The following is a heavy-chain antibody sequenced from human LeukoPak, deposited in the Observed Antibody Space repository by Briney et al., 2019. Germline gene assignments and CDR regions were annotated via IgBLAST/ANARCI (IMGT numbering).Heavy chain of an antibody. D-gene: IGHD3-22*01. J-gene: IGHJ3*02. CDR2: IWYDGSNK. CDR1: GFTFSSYG. V-gene: IGHV3-33*01. Sequence: GGSLRLSCAASGFTFSSYGMHWVRQAPGKGLEWVAVIWYDGSNKYYADSVKGRFTISRDNSKNTLYLQMNSLRAEDTAVYYCAAIYYDSSGYQRNAFDIWGQGTMVTVSS. CDR3: AAIYYDSSGYQRNAFDI.